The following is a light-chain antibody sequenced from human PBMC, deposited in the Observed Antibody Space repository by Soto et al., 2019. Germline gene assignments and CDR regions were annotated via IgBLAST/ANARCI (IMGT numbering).Light chain of an antibody. CDR1: SSDVGAYNF. Sequence: QSVLTQPPSASGSPGQSVTISCTGTSSDVGAYNFVSWFQQHPGKAPKLMIYDVSKRPSGVPDRFSGSKSDNTASLTVYGLQAEDEGDYYCFSYAGSDNWVFGGGTKLTVL. CDR3: FSYAGSDNWV. V-gene: IGLV2-8*01. CDR2: DVS. J-gene: IGLJ3*02.